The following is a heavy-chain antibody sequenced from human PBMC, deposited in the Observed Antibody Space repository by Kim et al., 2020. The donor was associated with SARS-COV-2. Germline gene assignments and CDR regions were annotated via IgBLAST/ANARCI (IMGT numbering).Heavy chain of an antibody. V-gene: IGHV1-69*13. CDR1: RGTFSSYA. J-gene: IGHJ6*02. CDR2: IIPIFGTA. Sequence: SVKVSCKASRGTFSSYAISWVRQAPGQGLEWMGGIIPIFGTANYAQKFQGRVTITADESTSTAYMELSSLRSEDTAVYYCARVWFGETGMDVWGQGTTVTVSS. CDR3: ARVWFGETGMDV. D-gene: IGHD3-10*01.